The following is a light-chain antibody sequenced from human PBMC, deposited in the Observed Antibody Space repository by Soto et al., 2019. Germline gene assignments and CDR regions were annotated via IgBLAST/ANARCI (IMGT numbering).Light chain of an antibody. Sequence: QSALIQPASVSGSPGQSITISCTGTSSDVGGYNSVSWYQQHPGKAPKLMIFEVNNRPSGVSNRFSGSKSGNSASLTISGLQAEDEADYYCSSFPSTSAWVFGGGTKLTVL. CDR3: SSFPSTSAWV. V-gene: IGLV2-14*01. CDR2: EVN. J-gene: IGLJ3*02. CDR1: SSDVGGYNS.